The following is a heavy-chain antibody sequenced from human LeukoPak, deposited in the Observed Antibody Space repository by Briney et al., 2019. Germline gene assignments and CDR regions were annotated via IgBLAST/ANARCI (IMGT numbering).Heavy chain of an antibody. CDR2: INTNTGNP. J-gene: IGHJ4*02. CDR1: GYTFTSYA. V-gene: IGHV7-4-1*02. D-gene: IGHD3-9*01. CDR3: ARADYDILTGYYNLRLPNFDY. Sequence: ASVKVSCKASGYTFTSYAMNWVRQAPGQGLEWMGWINTNTGNPTYAQGFTGRFVFSLDTSVSTAYLQISSLKAEDTAVYYCARADYDILTGYYNLRLPNFDYWGQGTLVTVSS.